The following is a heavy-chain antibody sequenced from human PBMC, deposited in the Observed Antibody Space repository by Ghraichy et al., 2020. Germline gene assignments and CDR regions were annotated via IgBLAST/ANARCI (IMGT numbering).Heavy chain of an antibody. V-gene: IGHV3-73*01. Sequence: LSLTFGASGFTFSGSALHWVRQASGKGLEWVARIRGKADNYATAYAASVKGRFTVSRDDSKNTAYLQMNSLKTEDTAVYYCTRLAADYGTSGFDYWGQGTLVTVSS. CDR1: GFTFSGSA. CDR2: IRGKADNYAT. CDR3: TRLAADYGTSGFDY. D-gene: IGHD4-17*01. J-gene: IGHJ4*02.